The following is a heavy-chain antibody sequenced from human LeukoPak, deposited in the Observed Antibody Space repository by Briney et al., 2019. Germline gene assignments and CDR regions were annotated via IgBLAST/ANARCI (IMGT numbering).Heavy chain of an antibody. Sequence: PSETLSLTCAVPGGSISSGGYSWSWIRQPPGKGLEWIGYIYHSGSTYYNPSLKSRVTISVDRSKNQFSLKLSSVTAADTAVYYCAREIWDIAAVANWFDPWGQGTLVTVSS. CDR2: IYHSGST. J-gene: IGHJ5*02. D-gene: IGHD6-25*01. CDR3: AREIWDIAAVANWFDP. V-gene: IGHV4-30-2*01. CDR1: GGSISSGGYS.